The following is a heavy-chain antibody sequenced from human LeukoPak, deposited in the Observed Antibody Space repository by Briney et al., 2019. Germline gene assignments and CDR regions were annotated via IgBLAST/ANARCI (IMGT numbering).Heavy chain of an antibody. D-gene: IGHD4-23*01. CDR3: ARNGGNSDVDY. CDR1: GGSISSNSW. CDR2: IYHSGRT. Sequence: PSETLSLTCAVSGGSISSNSWWSWVRHPPRKGLEWIGEIYHSGRTNYNLSLKSRVTISVDMSKNQFSLKLSSVTAADTAVYYCARNGGNSDVDYWGQGTLVTVSS. V-gene: IGHV4-4*02. J-gene: IGHJ4*02.